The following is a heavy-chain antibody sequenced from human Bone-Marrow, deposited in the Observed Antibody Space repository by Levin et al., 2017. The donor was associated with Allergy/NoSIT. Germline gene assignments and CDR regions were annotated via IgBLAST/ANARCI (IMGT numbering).Heavy chain of an antibody. CDR3: AKVGATGAGGFDI. CDR1: GFTFSSYA. Sequence: GESLKISCAASGFTFSSYAMSWVRQAPGKGLEWVSAISGSGGSTYYADSVKGRFTISRDNSKNTLYLQMNSLRAEDTAVYYCAKVGATGAGGFDIWGQGTMVTVSS. D-gene: IGHD1-26*01. V-gene: IGHV3-23*01. CDR2: ISGSGGST. J-gene: IGHJ3*02.